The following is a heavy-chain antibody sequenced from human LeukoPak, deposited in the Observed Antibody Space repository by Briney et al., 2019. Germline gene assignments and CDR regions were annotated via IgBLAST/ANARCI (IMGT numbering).Heavy chain of an antibody. D-gene: IGHD1-26*01. CDR3: AKDKGWGYSAYDCYGMDV. V-gene: IGHV3-23*01. J-gene: IGHJ6*02. CDR1: GFTFSIYA. CDR2: ITGSGGGT. Sequence: GGSLRLSCAASGFTFSIYAMTWVRQTPGKGLERVSTITGSGGGTYYADSVKGRFTISRDNSKNTLYLQMNSLRAEDTAVYYCAKDKGWGYSAYDCYGMDVWGQGTTVTVSS.